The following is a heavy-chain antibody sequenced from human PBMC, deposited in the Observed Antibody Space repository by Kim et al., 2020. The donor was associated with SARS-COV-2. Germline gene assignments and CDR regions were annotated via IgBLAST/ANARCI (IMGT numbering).Heavy chain of an antibody. CDR1: GFTFNNYG. CDR3: AKVAAIFHIQLVGSPFDY. J-gene: IGHJ4*02. CDR2: ISYEGSKK. D-gene: IGHD1-26*01. Sequence: GGSLRLSCAASGFTFNNYGMHWVRQAPGKGLEWVAFISYEGSKKYYADSVKGRFTISRDHAKNTLYLQMNSLRGEDTAVYYCAKVAAIFHIQLVGSPFDYWGQGTLVIVSS. V-gene: IGHV3-30*18.